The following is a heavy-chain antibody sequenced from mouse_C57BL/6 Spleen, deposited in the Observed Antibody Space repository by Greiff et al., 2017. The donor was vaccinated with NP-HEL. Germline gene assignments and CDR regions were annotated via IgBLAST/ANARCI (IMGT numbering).Heavy chain of an antibody. CDR3: ARSGIYYYGSSYDYYAMDY. CDR2: IYPRDGST. J-gene: IGHJ4*01. V-gene: IGHV1-78*01. CDR1: GYTFTDHT. Sequence: QVQLQQSDAELVKPGASVKISCKVSGYTFTDHTIHWMKQRPEQGLEWIGYIYPRDGSTKYNEKFKGKATLTADKSSSTAYMQLNSLTSEDSAVYFCARSGIYYYGSSYDYYAMDYWGQGTSVTVSS. D-gene: IGHD1-1*01.